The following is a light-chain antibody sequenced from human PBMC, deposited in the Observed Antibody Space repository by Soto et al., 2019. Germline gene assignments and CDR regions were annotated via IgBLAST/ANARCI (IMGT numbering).Light chain of an antibody. J-gene: IGLJ2*01. CDR3: NSYTNTGARV. CDR1: SSDIGANKF. V-gene: IGLV2-14*03. Sequence: QSALTQPASVSGSPGQSITISCTGTSSDIGANKFVSWYQQHPGKAPKVLIYEVTNRPSGISNRFSVSKSGNTASLTISGLRAEDEADYYCNSYTNTGARVFGGGTKLTVL. CDR2: EVT.